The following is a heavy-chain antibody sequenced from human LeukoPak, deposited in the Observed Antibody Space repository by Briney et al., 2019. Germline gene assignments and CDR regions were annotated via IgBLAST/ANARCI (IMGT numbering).Heavy chain of an antibody. Sequence: ASVKVSCKASGGTFSTFGISWVRQAPGRGLEGMGGIIPMSGTVNNAQKFQGRVAITADKSTGTAYMELSSLRSDDTAVYYCARETGYAYGRAPLDYWGQGTLVTVSS. J-gene: IGHJ4*02. CDR1: GGTFSTFG. CDR3: ARETGYAYGRAPLDY. CDR2: IIPMSGTV. D-gene: IGHD5-18*01. V-gene: IGHV1-69*06.